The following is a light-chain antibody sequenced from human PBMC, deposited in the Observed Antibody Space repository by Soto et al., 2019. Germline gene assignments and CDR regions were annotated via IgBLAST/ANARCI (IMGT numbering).Light chain of an antibody. CDR1: SSDVGTYNL. V-gene: IGLV2-23*01. CDR2: EGG. J-gene: IGLJ3*02. CDR3: CSFTSTSALV. Sequence: QSALTQPASVSGSPGQSISISCTGTSSDVGTYNLVSWYQQHPGKAPKLIIYEGGKRPSGVSNRFSGSKSGNTASLTISGLHAEDAAYYYCCSFTSTSALVFGGGTKVTVL.